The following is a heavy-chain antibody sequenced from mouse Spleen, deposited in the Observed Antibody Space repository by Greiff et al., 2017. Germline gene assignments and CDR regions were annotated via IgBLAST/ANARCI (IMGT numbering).Heavy chain of an antibody. CDR1: GYTFTSYW. D-gene: IGHD2-1*01. Sequence: QVQLQQPGTELVKPWASVKLSCKASGYTFTSYWMHWVKQRPGQGLEWIGNINTSTGGTNYNEKLKSKATWTVDIASSTADMQRRSLTFEDSAVYYCASGYYGNYVWFAYWGQGTLVTVSA. CDR2: INTSTGGT. J-gene: IGHJ3*01. CDR3: ASGYYGNYVWFAY. V-gene: IGHV1-53*01.